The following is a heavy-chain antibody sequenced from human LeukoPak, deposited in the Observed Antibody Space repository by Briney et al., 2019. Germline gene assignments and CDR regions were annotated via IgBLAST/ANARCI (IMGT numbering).Heavy chain of an antibody. CDR3: ARHQSRIYYYDSSGYKYAFDI. Sequence: SGTLSLTCAVSGGSISSSNWWSWVRQPPGKGLEWIGEIFHSGSTNYNPSLKSRVTISVDTSKNQFSLKLSSVTAADTAVYYCARHQSRIYYYDSSGYKYAFDIWGQGTMVTVSS. V-gene: IGHV4-4*02. J-gene: IGHJ3*02. CDR1: GGSISSSNW. D-gene: IGHD3-22*01. CDR2: IFHSGST.